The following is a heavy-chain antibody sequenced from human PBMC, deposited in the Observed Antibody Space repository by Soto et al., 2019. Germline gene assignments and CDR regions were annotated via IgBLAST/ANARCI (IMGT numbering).Heavy chain of an antibody. Sequence: QVQLVQSGAEVKKPGASVKVSFKASGYTFTSYDINWVRQATGQGLEWMGWMNPNSGNTGYAQKFQGRVTMTRNTSISTGYMELSRLRSEDTAVYYWAICKHQEYIWTSPSTNWFNPWGQGTLVTVSS. V-gene: IGHV1-8*01. CDR3: AICKHQEYIWTSPSTNWFNP. J-gene: IGHJ5*02. CDR1: GYTFTSYD. D-gene: IGHD1-20*01. CDR2: MNPNSGNT.